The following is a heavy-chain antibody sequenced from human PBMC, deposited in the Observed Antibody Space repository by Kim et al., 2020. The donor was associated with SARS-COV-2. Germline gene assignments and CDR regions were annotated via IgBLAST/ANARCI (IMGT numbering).Heavy chain of an antibody. D-gene: IGHD6-19*01. Sequence: SETLSLTCTVSGDTISSNYYWTWIRQSPGKGLEWIGCVFYSGRTYYSPSLRSRISFYADTSKNQFSLKVTSVTAADTAVYYCARRGAVAGIPVFDYWGQGILVTVSS. J-gene: IGHJ4*02. V-gene: IGHV4-39*01. CDR3: ARRGAVAGIPVFDY. CDR1: GDTISSNYY. CDR2: VFYSGRT.